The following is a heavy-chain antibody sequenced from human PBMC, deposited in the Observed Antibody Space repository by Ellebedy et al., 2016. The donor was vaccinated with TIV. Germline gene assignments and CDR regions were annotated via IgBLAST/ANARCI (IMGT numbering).Heavy chain of an antibody. CDR3: AKYIWDPYYFDY. J-gene: IGHJ4*02. Sequence: GESLKISXAASGFTFSSYAMSWVRQAPGKGLEWVSAISGSGGSTYYADSVKGRFTISRDNSKNTLYLQMNSLRAEDTAVYYCAKYIWDPYYFDYWGQGTLVTVSS. D-gene: IGHD3-16*01. V-gene: IGHV3-23*01. CDR1: GFTFSSYA. CDR2: ISGSGGST.